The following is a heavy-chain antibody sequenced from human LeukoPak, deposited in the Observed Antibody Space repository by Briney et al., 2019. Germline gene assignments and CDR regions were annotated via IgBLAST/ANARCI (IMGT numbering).Heavy chain of an antibody. Sequence: PGGSLRLSCAASGFTFSSYAMSWVRQAPGKGLEGVSAISGSGGSTYYADSVRGRFTISRDKSKTTVYQQMNSLRAEDTAVYYCAKRDCSSTSCYRIDYWGQGTLVTVSS. CDR2: ISGSGGST. J-gene: IGHJ4*02. D-gene: IGHD2-2*01. CDR1: GFTFSSYA. V-gene: IGHV3-23*01. CDR3: AKRDCSSTSCYRIDY.